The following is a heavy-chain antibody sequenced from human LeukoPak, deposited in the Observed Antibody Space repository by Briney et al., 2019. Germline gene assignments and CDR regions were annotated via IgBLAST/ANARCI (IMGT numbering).Heavy chain of an antibody. Sequence: SETLSLTCTVSGGSISSYYWSWIRQPPGKGLEWIGYIYYSGSTNYNPSLKSRVTISVDTSKNQFSLKLSSVTAADTAVYYCARVHYGSGIDYWGQGSLVTVSS. CDR1: GGSISSYY. V-gene: IGHV4-59*01. J-gene: IGHJ4*02. CDR2: IYYSGST. D-gene: IGHD3-10*01. CDR3: ARVHYGSGIDY.